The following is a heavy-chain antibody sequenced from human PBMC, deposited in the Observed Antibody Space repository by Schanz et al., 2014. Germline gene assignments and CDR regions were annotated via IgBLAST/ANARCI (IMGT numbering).Heavy chain of an antibody. Sequence: EVQLLESGGGLVQPGGSLRLSCAASGFTFSSHWMHWVRQDPGKGLVWVARINSVGSNTDYADSGTGRFTISRDNAKNTLYLQMNTLRAEDTAVNYCARKMKLGVYGGKGHDSLDIWGQGAMVTVSS. J-gene: IGHJ3*02. CDR3: ARKMKLGVYGGKGHDSLDI. D-gene: IGHD4-17*01. CDR1: GFTFSSHW. CDR2: INSVGSNT. V-gene: IGHV3-74*01.